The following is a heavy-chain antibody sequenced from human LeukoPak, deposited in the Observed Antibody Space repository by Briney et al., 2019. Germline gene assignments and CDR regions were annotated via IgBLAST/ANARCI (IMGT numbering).Heavy chain of an antibody. Sequence: GGSLRLSCAASGFTFSSYSMNWVRQAPGNGLEWVSSISSSSSYIYYADSVKGRFTISRDNAKNSLYLQMNSLRAEDTAVYYCARVSDSSGYVYYYGMDVWGQGTTVTVSS. CDR2: ISSSSSYI. J-gene: IGHJ6*02. CDR3: ARVSDSSGYVYYYGMDV. CDR1: GFTFSSYS. V-gene: IGHV3-21*01. D-gene: IGHD3-22*01.